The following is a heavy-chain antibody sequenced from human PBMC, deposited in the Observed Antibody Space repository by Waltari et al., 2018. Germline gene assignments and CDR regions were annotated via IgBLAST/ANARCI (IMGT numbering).Heavy chain of an antibody. Sequence: EVQLVESGGGLVKPGGSLQLSCAASGFTFSSYRMNWVRQAPGKGLEWVSSISSSSSYIYYADSVKGRFTISRDNAKNSLYLQMNSLRAEDTAVYYCARVSPRIAAAGTFDYWGQGTLVTVSS. D-gene: IGHD6-13*01. CDR3: ARVSPRIAAAGTFDY. V-gene: IGHV3-21*01. CDR1: GFTFSSYR. J-gene: IGHJ4*02. CDR2: ISSSSSYI.